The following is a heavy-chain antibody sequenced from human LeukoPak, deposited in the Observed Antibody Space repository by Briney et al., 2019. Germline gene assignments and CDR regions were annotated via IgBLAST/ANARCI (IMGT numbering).Heavy chain of an antibody. D-gene: IGHD2-15*01. CDR2: ISTDGYTT. CDR1: GLAFSAYK. J-gene: IGHJ4*02. Sequence: GGSLRLSCAASGLAFSAYKMHWVRQAPREGLVWVSRISTDGYTTDYADFVQGRFTASRDNTKNTWSLEMNSLRAEGTAVYYCVVGGSPGYWGQGTLVTVSS. V-gene: IGHV3-74*01. CDR3: VVGGSPGY.